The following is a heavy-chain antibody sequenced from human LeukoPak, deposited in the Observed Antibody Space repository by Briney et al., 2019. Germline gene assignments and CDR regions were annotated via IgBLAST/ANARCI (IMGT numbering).Heavy chain of an antibody. J-gene: IGHJ4*02. CDR3: AKCPRSSPAARPWYYFDY. V-gene: IGHV3-21*01. CDR1: GFSFSSYS. CDR2: ISSRGTYK. Sequence: PGGSLRLSCAASGFSFSSYSLNWVRQAPGKGLEWVSSISSRGTYKNSADSLKGRFTISRDNAKNSLFLQMNTLRVEDTAVYYCAKCPRSSPAARPWYYFDYWGQGTLVTVSS. D-gene: IGHD6-6*01.